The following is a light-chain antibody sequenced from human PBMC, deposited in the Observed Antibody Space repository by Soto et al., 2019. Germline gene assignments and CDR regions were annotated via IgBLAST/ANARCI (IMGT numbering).Light chain of an antibody. J-gene: IGKJ4*01. CDR2: AAS. Sequence: EIVMTQSPATLSVSPGERVTLSCRPSQTIHSHLAWYQHRPGQAPRPLIYAASTRATGIPARFSGNGFGTEFTLTISSLQSEYFAVYYCQQYSDWPLTFGGGTKVEIK. V-gene: IGKV3D-15*01. CDR1: QTIHSH. CDR3: QQYSDWPLT.